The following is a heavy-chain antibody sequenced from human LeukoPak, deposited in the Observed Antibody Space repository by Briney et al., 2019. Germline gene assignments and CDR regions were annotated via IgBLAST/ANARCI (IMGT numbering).Heavy chain of an antibody. D-gene: IGHD2-21*02. CDR1: GGTFSSYA. Sequence: ASVKVSCKASGGTFSSYAISWVRPAPGQGLEWMGRIIPILGIANYAQKFQGRVTITADKATSTAYMELSSLRSEDTAVYYCARAYCGGDCELYYYYYYGMDVWGQGTTVTVSS. CDR3: ARAYCGGDCELYYYYYYGMDV. CDR2: IIPILGIA. J-gene: IGHJ6*02. V-gene: IGHV1-69*04.